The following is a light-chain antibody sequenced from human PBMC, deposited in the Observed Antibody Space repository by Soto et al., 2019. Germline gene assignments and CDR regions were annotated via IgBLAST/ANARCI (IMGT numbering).Light chain of an antibody. V-gene: IGKV3-20*01. Sequence: EIVLTQSPGTLSLSPGERATLSCRASQSVGNNFLAWYQQKAGQAPRLLIYNTFSRATAIPDRFSGSGSETDFTLTISRLEPEDFAVYYCHQYAYSPQTFGQGTRLEIK. CDR2: NTF. J-gene: IGKJ5*01. CDR3: HQYAYSPQT. CDR1: QSVGNNF.